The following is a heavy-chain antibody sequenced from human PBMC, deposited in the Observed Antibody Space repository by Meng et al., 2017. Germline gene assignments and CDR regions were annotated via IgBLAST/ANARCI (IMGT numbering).Heavy chain of an antibody. V-gene: IGHV1-69*05. CDR1: GGTFSSNG. CDR3: ARGGIAAALPWFDP. Sequence: QGQLEQSGAEGKKPAPSVKVTCDASGGTFSSNGISWVRQAPGQGLGLMGVIIPIFGTANYEQKFQARVTITTDESTSTAYMELSSLRSEDTAVYYCARGGIAAALPWFDPWGQGTLVTVSS. J-gene: IGHJ5*02. CDR2: IIPIFGTA. D-gene: IGHD6-13*01.